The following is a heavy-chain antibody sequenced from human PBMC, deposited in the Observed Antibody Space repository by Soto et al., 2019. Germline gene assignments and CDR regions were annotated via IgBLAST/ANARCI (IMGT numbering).Heavy chain of an antibody. Sequence: QVQLQQWGAGLFKPSETLSLTCAVYGGSFSGYYWSWIRQPPGEGLEWLGEINQSGGANYNPSLTSQVTKSVDTSKDQVAQKLSSVTAADTAVNYGERTYSSSWSPFDYWGQGTQDTVSS. D-gene: IGHD6-13*01. CDR3: ERTYSSSWSPFDY. CDR2: INQSGGA. V-gene: IGHV4-34*01. CDR1: GGSFSGYY. J-gene: IGHJ4*02.